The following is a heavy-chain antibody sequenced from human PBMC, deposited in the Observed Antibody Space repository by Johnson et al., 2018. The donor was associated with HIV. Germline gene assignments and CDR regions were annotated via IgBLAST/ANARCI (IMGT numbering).Heavy chain of an antibody. CDR3: ARSSGYYGTDAFDI. J-gene: IGHJ3*02. CDR2: ISYDGSNK. CDR1: GFTFSSYA. V-gene: IGHV3-30-3*01. Sequence: QMQLVESGGGVVQPGRSLRLSCAASGFTFSSYAMHWVRQAPGKGLEWVAVISYDGSNKYYADSVKGRFTISRDNSKNTLYLQMNSLRPEDTAVYYCARSSGYYGTDAFDIWGRGTVVTVTS. D-gene: IGHD3-22*01.